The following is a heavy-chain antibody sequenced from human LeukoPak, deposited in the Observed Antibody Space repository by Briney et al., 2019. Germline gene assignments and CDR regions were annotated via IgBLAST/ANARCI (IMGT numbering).Heavy chain of an antibody. CDR1: GGTLSDYS. J-gene: IGHJ5*02. V-gene: IGHV1-69*02. CDR2: IIPILTQA. CDR3: VRSGYDYDWFDP. Sequence: ASVKVSCKAPGGTLSDYSISWVRQAPGQGLEWMGRIIPILTQANYAQKFQGRVTFTADKSTISAYMDLSSLRSEDTAVYYCVRSGYDYDWFDPWGQGTLVSASS. D-gene: IGHD5-12*01.